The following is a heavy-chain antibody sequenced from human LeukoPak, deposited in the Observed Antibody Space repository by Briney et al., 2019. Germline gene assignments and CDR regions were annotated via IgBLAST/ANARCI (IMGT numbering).Heavy chain of an antibody. D-gene: IGHD1-26*01. CDR2: IKQDGSEK. CDR3: ARGGVGATPDAFDI. J-gene: IGHJ3*02. CDR1: GFTFSSYW. Sequence: GGSLRLSCAASGFTFSSYWMSWVRQAPGKGLEWVANIKQDGSEKYYVDSVKGRFTISRDNAKNSLYLQMNSLRAEDTAVYYCARGGVGATPDAFDIWGQGTMVTVSS. V-gene: IGHV3-7*01.